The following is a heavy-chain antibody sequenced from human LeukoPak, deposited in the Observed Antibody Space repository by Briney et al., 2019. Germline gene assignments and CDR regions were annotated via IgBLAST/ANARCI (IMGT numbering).Heavy chain of an antibody. Sequence: GGSLRLSCAASGFTFSSYWMNWARQAPGRGLEWVASINHNGNVNYYVDSMKGRFTISRDNAKNSLYLQMSNLRAEDTAVYFCARGGGLDVWGQGATVTVSS. J-gene: IGHJ6*02. CDR2: INHNGNVN. D-gene: IGHD3-16*01. CDR1: GFTFSSYW. CDR3: ARGGGLDV. V-gene: IGHV3-7*03.